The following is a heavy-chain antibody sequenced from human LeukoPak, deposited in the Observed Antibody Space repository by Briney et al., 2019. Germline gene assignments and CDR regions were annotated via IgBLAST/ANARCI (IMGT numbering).Heavy chain of an antibody. CDR1: GYTFTGYY. D-gene: IGHD5-18*01. J-gene: IGHJ4*02. CDR3: ASPGEDTAMVYIFDY. V-gene: IGHV1-2*04. CDR2: INPNSGGT. Sequence: GASVKVSCKASGYTFTGYYMHWVRQAPGQGLEWMGWINPNSGGTNYAQKFQGWVTMTRDTSISTAYMELSSLRSEDTAVYYCASPGEDTAMVYIFDYWGQGTLVAVSS.